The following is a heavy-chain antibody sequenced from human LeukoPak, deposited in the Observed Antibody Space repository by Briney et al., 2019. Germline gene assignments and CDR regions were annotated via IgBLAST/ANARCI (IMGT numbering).Heavy chain of an antibody. V-gene: IGHV3-64D*06. CDR2: LYSRGTST. Sequence: GGSLRLSCLASGFTVTNYAMHWVRQAPGKGLDYVSVLYSRGTSTYYADSVKGRFTVSRDSSKNTLFLQMSSLRVEDTAIYYCVRDSSGMDVWGRGTAVTVSS. CDR3: VRDSSGMDV. CDR1: GFTVTNYA. J-gene: IGHJ6*02.